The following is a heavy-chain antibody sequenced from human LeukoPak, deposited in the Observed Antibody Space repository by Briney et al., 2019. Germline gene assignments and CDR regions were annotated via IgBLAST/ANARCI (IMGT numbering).Heavy chain of an antibody. V-gene: IGHV4-38-2*02. CDR2: IYHSGST. Sequence: KPSETLSLTCAVSGYSISSGYYWGWIRQPPGKGLEWIGSIYHSGSTYYNPSLESRVTISVDTSKNQFSLKLSSVTAADTAVYYCARDDPEYYYDSSGYRGSDYWGQGTLVTVSS. CDR3: ARDDPEYYYDSSGYRGSDY. J-gene: IGHJ4*02. D-gene: IGHD3-22*01. CDR1: GYSISSGYY.